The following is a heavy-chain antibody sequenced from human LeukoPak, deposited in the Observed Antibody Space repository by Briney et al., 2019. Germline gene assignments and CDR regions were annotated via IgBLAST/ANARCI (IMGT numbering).Heavy chain of an antibody. CDR2: ISSGSSAI. J-gene: IGHJ4*02. V-gene: IGHV3-21*01. Sequence: NSGGSLRLSCEASGFTFTTYSMTWVRQAPGKGLEWVSIISSGSSAIFSADALKGRFTISRDNAKNSLYLQMNSLRAEDTAVYYCARDLLGYNWNAVGGYWGQGTLVTVSS. CDR3: ARDLLGYNWNAVGGY. CDR1: GFTFTTYS. D-gene: IGHD1-20*01.